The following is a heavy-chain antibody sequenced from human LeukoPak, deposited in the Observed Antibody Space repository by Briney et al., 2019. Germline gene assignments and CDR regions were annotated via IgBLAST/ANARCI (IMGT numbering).Heavy chain of an antibody. Sequence: ASVKVSCKASGYTFTGYYIHWVRQAPGQGLEWMGWINPNSGNTGYAQKFQGRVTMTRNTSISTAYMELSSLRSEDTAVYYCARGGYYGSGRSPWGQGTLVTVPS. J-gene: IGHJ5*02. CDR2: INPNSGNT. CDR3: ARGGYYGSGRSP. V-gene: IGHV1-8*02. D-gene: IGHD3-10*01. CDR1: GYTFTGYY.